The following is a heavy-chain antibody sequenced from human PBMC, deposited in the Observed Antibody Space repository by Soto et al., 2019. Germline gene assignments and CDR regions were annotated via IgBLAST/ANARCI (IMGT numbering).Heavy chain of an antibody. V-gene: IGHV1-69*13. Sequence: VKVSCKASGGTFSSYAISWVRQAPGQGLEWMGGIIPIFGTANYAQKFQGRVTITSDKSTSTAYMELSSLRSEDTAVYYCARDLMRTYYDDSSGDYYLTPWGQGTLVTVSS. D-gene: IGHD3-22*01. CDR2: IIPIFGTA. J-gene: IGHJ5*02. CDR3: ARDLMRTYYDDSSGDYYLTP. CDR1: GGTFSSYA.